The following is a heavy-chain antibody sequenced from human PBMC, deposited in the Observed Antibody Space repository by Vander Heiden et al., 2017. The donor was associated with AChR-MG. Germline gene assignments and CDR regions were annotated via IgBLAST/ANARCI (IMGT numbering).Heavy chain of an antibody. CDR1: GFTFGSFW. CDR2: LKYDDPEQ. V-gene: IGHV3-7*01. J-gene: IGHJ5*02. CDR3: ARAYCSGGICWRFDL. D-gene: IGHD3-10*01. Sequence: VRLVESGGGLVQPGGSLRLSGVGPGFTFGSFWMTWVRQTPGKRLEWVASLKYDDPEQSYADSVRGRFTISRNNAKNSVYLQLNSLRSEDTGVYYCARAYCSGGICWRFDLWGQGTLVSVSS.